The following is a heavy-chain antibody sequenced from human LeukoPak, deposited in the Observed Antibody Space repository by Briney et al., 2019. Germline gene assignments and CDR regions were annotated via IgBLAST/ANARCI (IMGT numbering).Heavy chain of an antibody. Sequence: GGSLRLSCAASAFTFRNYAMSWVRQAPGKGLEWVSSITSDRSTYYADSVKGRFTISRDNSKNTLYLQMNSLRAEDTAVYYCAKAVDSGSRYYFDYWGQGTLVTVSS. CDR3: AKAVDSGSRYYFDY. J-gene: IGHJ4*02. D-gene: IGHD1-26*01. CDR2: ITSDRST. CDR1: AFTFRNYA. V-gene: IGHV3-23*01.